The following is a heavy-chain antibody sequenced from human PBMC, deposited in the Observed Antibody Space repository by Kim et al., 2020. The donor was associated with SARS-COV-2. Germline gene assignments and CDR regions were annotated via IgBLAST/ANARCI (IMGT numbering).Heavy chain of an antibody. J-gene: IGHJ4*02. V-gene: IGHV1-3*01. Sequence: ASVKVSCKTSGHTFTRYSIHWVRQAPGQRLEWMGGIDCGNGNTIYSQKFQGRVTLTTDTSASTAYMELSSLRSEDSAVYFCLGGYYFDYWRQCTLVMVSS. CDR2: IDCGNGNT. CDR3: LGGYYFDY. CDR1: GHTFTRYS. D-gene: IGHD2-15*01.